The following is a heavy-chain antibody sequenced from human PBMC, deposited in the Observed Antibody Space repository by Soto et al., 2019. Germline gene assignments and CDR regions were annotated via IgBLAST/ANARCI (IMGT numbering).Heavy chain of an antibody. CDR2: ISGSGGDT. D-gene: IGHD6-19*01. J-gene: IGHJ4*02. CDR3: AKGWGYNRGWYTF. Sequence: EVQLLESGGGLVQPGGSLRLSCAASGFTFSSYAMSWVRQAPGKGLEWVSIISGSGGDTYYADSVKGRFSISRDNSKNTLYLQMNSLRAEDTAVYYCAKGWGYNRGWYTFWGQGTLVTVSS. CDR1: GFTFSSYA. V-gene: IGHV3-23*01.